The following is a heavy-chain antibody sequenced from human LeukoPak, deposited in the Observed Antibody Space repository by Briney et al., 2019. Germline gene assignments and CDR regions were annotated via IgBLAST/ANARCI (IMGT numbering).Heavy chain of an antibody. J-gene: IGHJ4*02. CDR2: IIPSGGAT. CDR3: AKALSASSYDY. V-gene: IGHV3-23*01. Sequence: GGSLRLSCAASGFTFSVYWVHWVRQAPGKGLEWVSDIIPSGGATYYADSVKGRFTISRDNSKSTLYLQMNSLRAEDTAIYYCAKALSASSYDYWGQGTLVTVSS. D-gene: IGHD2-2*01. CDR1: GFTFSVYW.